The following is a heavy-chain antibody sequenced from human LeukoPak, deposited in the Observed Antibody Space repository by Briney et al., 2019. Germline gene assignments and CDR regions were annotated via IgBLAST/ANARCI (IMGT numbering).Heavy chain of an antibody. CDR1: GYTFTSYD. V-gene: IGHV1-8*01. CDR2: MNPNSGNT. J-gene: IGHJ4*02. CDR3: ARASLGWLRKHYYFDY. Sequence: GASVKVSCKASGYTFTSYDINWVRQATGQGLEWMGWMNPNSGNTGYAQKFQGRVTMTRNTSISTAYMELSSLRSEDTAVCYCARASLGWLRKHYYFDYRGQGTLVTVSS. D-gene: IGHD5-12*01.